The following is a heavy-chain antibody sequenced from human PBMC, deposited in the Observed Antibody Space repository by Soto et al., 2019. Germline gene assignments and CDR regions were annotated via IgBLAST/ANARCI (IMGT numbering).Heavy chain of an antibody. Sequence: QVQLQESGPGLVKPSETLSLTCTVSGGSISSYYWSWIRQPPGKGLEWIGYIYYSGSTNYNPSLKSRVTISVDTSKNQFSLKLSSVTAADTAVYYCARHHSVLRYFDWSRNWFDPWGQGTLVTVSS. V-gene: IGHV4-59*08. CDR3: ARHHSVLRYFDWSRNWFDP. D-gene: IGHD3-9*01. CDR2: IYYSGST. J-gene: IGHJ5*02. CDR1: GGSISSYY.